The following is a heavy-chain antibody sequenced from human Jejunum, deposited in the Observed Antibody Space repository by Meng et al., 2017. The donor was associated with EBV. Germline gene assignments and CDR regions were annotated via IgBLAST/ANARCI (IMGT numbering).Heavy chain of an antibody. J-gene: IGHJ5*02. CDR3: ARVRPGGGWFDP. Sequence: QWRWVRSGSAFKKPGASVKVSCKASGYTFTSSGINRVRQAPGQGVEWMGWINTNTGYPTYAQDFTGRFVFSLDTSVSTAYLQITSLSTEDNAVYYCARVRPGGGWFDPWGQGALVTVSS. CDR1: GYTFTSSG. V-gene: IGHV7-4-1*02. D-gene: IGHD2-8*02. CDR2: INTNTGYP.